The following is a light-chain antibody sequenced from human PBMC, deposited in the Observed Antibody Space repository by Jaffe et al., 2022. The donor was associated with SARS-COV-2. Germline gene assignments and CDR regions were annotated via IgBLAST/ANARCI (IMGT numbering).Light chain of an antibody. CDR1: ALPQRF. Sequence: DLTQPPSVSVSPGQTAVITCSGDALPQRFAYWYQLKTGQAPVPVIYKDTERPSGIPDRFSGSTSGTTVTLTISGVQAEDEADYFCQSADTTGTYPIFGGGTKLTVL. CDR2: KDT. V-gene: IGLV3-25*03. CDR3: QSADTTGTYPI. J-gene: IGLJ2*01.